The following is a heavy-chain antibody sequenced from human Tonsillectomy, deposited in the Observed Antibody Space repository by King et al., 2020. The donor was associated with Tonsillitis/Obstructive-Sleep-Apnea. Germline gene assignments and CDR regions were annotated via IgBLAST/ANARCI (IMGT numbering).Heavy chain of an antibody. CDR3: ARETCGYYAHGQGAKIKGYGMAV. J-gene: IGHJ6*02. V-gene: IGHV3-33*01. D-gene: IGHD5-18*01. CDR1: GFTFSSCG. CDR2: IWYDGSDK. Sequence: VQLVESGGGVVQPGRSLRLSCETSGFTFSSCGMHWVRQAPGKGLEWVAIIWYDGSDKYYADSVKGRFTISRDNSKHTLYLQMNSLGVEDPAVYYCARETCGYYAHGQGAKIKGYGMAVWGQGTTVTVSS.